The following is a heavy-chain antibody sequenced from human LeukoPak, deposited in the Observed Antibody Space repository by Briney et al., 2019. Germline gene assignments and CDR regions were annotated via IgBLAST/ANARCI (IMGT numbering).Heavy chain of an antibody. V-gene: IGHV3-72*01. J-gene: IGHJ3*02. Sequence: GGPLRLSCAASGFNFSDYILDWVRQAPGKGLEWVGRIRRGANSYTTEYAASVKGRFTISRDDSKNSLYLHMNSLKTEDTAVYHCSRDGGEGGNSAFDIWGQGTMVTVSS. CDR3: SRDGGEGGNSAFDI. D-gene: IGHD3-16*01. CDR2: IRRGANSYTT. CDR1: GFNFSDYI.